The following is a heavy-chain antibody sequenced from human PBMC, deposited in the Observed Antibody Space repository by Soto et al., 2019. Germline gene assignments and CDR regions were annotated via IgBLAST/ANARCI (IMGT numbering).Heavy chain of an antibody. Sequence: LRLSCAASGFTFSSYGMHWVRQAPGKGLEWAAVISYDGSNKYYADSVKGRFTISRDNSKKTLYLQMNSLRAEDTAIYYCAKDLLRYYDSSGYSSFYYGMDVWGQGPTVTVSS. CDR1: GFTFSSYG. V-gene: IGHV3-30*18. J-gene: IGHJ6*02. D-gene: IGHD3-22*01. CDR3: AKDLLRYYDSSGYSSFYYGMDV. CDR2: ISYDGSNK.